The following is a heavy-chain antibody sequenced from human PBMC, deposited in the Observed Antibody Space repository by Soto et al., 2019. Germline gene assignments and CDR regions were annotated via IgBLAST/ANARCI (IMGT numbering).Heavy chain of an antibody. Sequence: ASVKVSCTASGDTFTIYAMHWVRQAPGQRLEWMGWINAYNGNTNYAQKLQGRVTMTTDTSTSTAYMELRSLRSDDTAVYYCARDGNGYSYGQSDYWGQGTLVTVSS. CDR1: GDTFTIYA. J-gene: IGHJ4*02. D-gene: IGHD5-18*01. CDR3: ARDGNGYSYGQSDY. V-gene: IGHV1-18*01. CDR2: INAYNGNT.